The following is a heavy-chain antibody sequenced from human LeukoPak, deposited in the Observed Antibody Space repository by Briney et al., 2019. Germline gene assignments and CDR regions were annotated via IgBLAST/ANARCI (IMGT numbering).Heavy chain of an antibody. CDR3: ARRALRYCSSTSCPAQYYGVDV. CDR2: IKEDGSEK. Sequence: GGSLRLPCAASGFIFSSYWMSWVRQAPGKGLEWVANIKEDGSEKYYVDSVKGRFTISRDNAKYSLYLQTNSLRAEDTAVYYCARRALRYCSSTSCPAQYYGVDVWGKGTTVTVSS. D-gene: IGHD2-2*01. CDR1: GFIFSSYW. J-gene: IGHJ6*04. V-gene: IGHV3-7*03.